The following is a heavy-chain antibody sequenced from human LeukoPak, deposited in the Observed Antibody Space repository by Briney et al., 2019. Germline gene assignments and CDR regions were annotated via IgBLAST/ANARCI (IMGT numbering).Heavy chain of an antibody. Sequence: PSQTLSLTCTVSGGSISSGGYYWRWIRQHPGKGLEWIGYIYYSGSTYYNPSLKSRVTISVDTSKNQFSLKLSSVTAADTAVYYCARDRKIFQYSSGWYRSGATYYFDYWGQGTLVTVSS. CDR3: ARDRKIFQYSSGWYRSGATYYFDY. J-gene: IGHJ4*02. CDR2: IYYSGST. CDR1: GGSISSGGYY. D-gene: IGHD6-19*01. V-gene: IGHV4-31*03.